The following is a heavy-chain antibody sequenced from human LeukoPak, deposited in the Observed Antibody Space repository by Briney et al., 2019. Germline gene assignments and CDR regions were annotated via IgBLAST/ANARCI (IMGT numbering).Heavy chain of an antibody. D-gene: IGHD6-19*01. CDR1: GGSFSGYY. Sequence: SETLSLTCAVYGGSFSGYYWTWIRQPPGKGLGWIGEINHSGSTNYNPSLKSRVTISIDTSKNQFSLKLSSVTAADTAVYYCARSVAGMGYFDYWGQGTLVTVSS. CDR3: ARSVAGMGYFDY. V-gene: IGHV4-34*01. CDR2: INHSGST. J-gene: IGHJ4*02.